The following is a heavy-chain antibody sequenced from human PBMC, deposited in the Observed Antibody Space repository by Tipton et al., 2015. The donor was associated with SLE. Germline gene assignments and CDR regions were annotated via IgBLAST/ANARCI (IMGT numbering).Heavy chain of an antibody. CDR3: TRYRY. CDR2: VGRKADNYAT. D-gene: IGHD1-14*01. Sequence: SLRLSCAASGFTFSGSFMHWVRQASGKGLEWVGRVGRKADNYATSYAASVKGRFTISRDDSKNTTYLQMNSLKNEDTSVYYCTRYRYWGQGTLVTVSS. V-gene: IGHV3-73*01. J-gene: IGHJ4*02. CDR1: GFTFSGSF.